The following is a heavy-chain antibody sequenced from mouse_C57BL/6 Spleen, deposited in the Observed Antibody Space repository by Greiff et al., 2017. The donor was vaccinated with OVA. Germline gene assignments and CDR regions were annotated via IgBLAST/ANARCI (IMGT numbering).Heavy chain of an antibody. CDR2: ISSGSSTI. V-gene: IGHV5-17*01. J-gene: IGHJ4*01. CDR3: ASAITTVVAPYYYAMDY. CDR1: GFTFSDYG. Sequence: EVQGVESGGGLVKPGGSLKLSCAASGFTFSDYGMHWVRQAPEKGLEWVAYISSGSSTIYYADTVKGRFTISRDNAKNTLFLQMTSLRSEDTAMYYCASAITTVVAPYYYAMDYWGQGTSVTVSS. D-gene: IGHD1-1*01.